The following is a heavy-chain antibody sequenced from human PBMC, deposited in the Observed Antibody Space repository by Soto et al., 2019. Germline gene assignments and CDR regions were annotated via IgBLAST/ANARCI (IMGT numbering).Heavy chain of an antibody. CDR1: GGSFSGYY. CDR2: INHSGST. J-gene: IGHJ4*02. D-gene: IGHD3-16*02. CDR3: ATRMITFGGVIAYFDY. V-gene: IGHV4-34*01. Sequence: PSETLSLTCAVYGGSFSGYYWSWIRQPPGKGLEWIGEINHSGSTNYNPSLKSRVTISVDTSKNQFSLKLSSVTAADTAVYYCATRMITFGGVIAYFDYWGQGTLVTV.